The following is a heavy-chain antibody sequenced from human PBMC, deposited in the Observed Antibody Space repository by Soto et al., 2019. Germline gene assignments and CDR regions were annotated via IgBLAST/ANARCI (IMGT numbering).Heavy chain of an antibody. J-gene: IGHJ4*02. D-gene: IGHD1-1*01. CDR2: INDDGSST. CDR3: TRGPRSTSTGTGAF. V-gene: IGHV3-74*01. CDR1: GFTFSMYW. Sequence: PGVSLRLSCAASGFTFSMYWMHWVRQVPGKGPEWVSRINDDGSSTNYADSVKGRFTISRDNAKNTLYLQMNDLRAEDTAVYYCTRGPRSTSTGTGAFWGQGTLVTVSS.